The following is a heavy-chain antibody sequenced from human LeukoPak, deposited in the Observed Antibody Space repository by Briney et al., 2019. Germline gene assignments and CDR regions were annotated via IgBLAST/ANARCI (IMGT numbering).Heavy chain of an antibody. Sequence: ASVKVSCKASGYTFTSYDINWVRQATGQGLEWMGWMNPNSGNAGYAQKFQGRVTITRNTSISTAYMELSSLRSEDTAVYYCARICYGSGSYFGFYYYYYYMDVWGKGTTVTVSS. J-gene: IGHJ6*03. CDR3: ARICYGSGSYFGFYYYYYYMDV. V-gene: IGHV1-8*03. CDR1: GYTFTSYD. CDR2: MNPNSGNA. D-gene: IGHD3-10*01.